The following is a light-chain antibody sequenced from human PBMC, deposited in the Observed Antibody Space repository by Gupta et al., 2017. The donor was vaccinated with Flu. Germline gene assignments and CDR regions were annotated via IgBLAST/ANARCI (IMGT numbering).Light chain of an antibody. CDR2: KAS. Sequence: DIQMTQSPSTLSASAGDRVSITCRASQGISSWLAWYQQKPGKAPKLLIYKASSLEYGVPSRFSGSGSETEFTLTISSLQPDDFATYYCQHYNSYPWTFGQGTKVEIK. J-gene: IGKJ1*01. CDR3: QHYNSYPWT. CDR1: QGISSW. V-gene: IGKV1-5*03.